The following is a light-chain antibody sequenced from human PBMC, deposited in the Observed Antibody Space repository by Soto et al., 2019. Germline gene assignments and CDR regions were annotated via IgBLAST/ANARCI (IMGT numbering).Light chain of an antibody. Sequence: IQLTQSPSFLSASVRDRVTITCRASQGISSYLAWYQQKSGKAPKLLIYVASTLQSGVPSRFSGSGSATVSTLTISQLQPEDFTTYYWQQCSAYPLTFGGGTKVEIK. V-gene: IGKV1-9*01. CDR1: QGISSY. CDR2: VAS. J-gene: IGKJ4*01. CDR3: QQCSAYPLT.